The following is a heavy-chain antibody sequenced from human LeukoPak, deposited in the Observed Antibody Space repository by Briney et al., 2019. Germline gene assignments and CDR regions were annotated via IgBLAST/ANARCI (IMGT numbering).Heavy chain of an antibody. V-gene: IGHV3-30*04. CDR1: GFTFSSYA. D-gene: IGHD5-12*01. CDR2: ISYDGSNK. J-gene: IGHJ4*02. CDR3: ARGRYSGYDGTYY. Sequence: SGGSLRLSCAASGFTFSSYAMHWVRQVPSKGLEWVAVISYDGSNKYYADSVKGRFTISRDNSKNTLYLQMNSLRAEDTAVYYCARGRYSGYDGTYYWGQGTLVTVSS.